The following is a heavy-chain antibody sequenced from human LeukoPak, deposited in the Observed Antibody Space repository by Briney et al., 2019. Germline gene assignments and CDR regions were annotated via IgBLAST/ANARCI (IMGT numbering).Heavy chain of an antibody. Sequence: GGSLRLSCAASGFTFSSYAMSSVRQAPGKGLEWVSAISGSGGSTYYADSVKGRFTISRDNSKNTLYLQMNSLRAEDTAVYYCAKEYYDFWSGYPHDYWGQGTLVTVSS. V-gene: IGHV3-23*01. J-gene: IGHJ4*02. CDR2: ISGSGGST. CDR1: GFTFSSYA. D-gene: IGHD3-3*01. CDR3: AKEYYDFWSGYPHDY.